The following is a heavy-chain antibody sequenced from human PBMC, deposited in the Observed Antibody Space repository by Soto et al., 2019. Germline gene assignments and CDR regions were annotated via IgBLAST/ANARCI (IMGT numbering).Heavy chain of an antibody. J-gene: IGHJ6*02. D-gene: IGHD2-2*01. CDR2: ISVYNGDT. Sequence: GASVKVSCKASGYTFSSYGVTWVRQAPGQGLEWMGWISVYNGDTTYAQSLQGRVTMTTVTSTKTSYMDLRSLTFDDTAVYYCASTQGSGYCRSASCRTGMAVWGQGTAVTV. CDR3: ASTQGSGYCRSASCRTGMAV. CDR1: GYTFSSYG. V-gene: IGHV1-18*01.